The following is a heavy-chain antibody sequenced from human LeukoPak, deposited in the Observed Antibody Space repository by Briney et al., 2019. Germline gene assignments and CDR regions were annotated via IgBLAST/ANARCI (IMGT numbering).Heavy chain of an antibody. Sequence: ASVKVSCKASGGTFSSYAISWVRQAPGQGLEWMGRIIPIFGTANYAQKFQGRVTITRNTSISTAYMELSSLRSEDTAVYYCARGPYSSILDWGQGTLVTVSS. D-gene: IGHD6-13*01. CDR1: GGTFSSYA. CDR2: IIPIFGTA. V-gene: IGHV1-69*05. CDR3: ARGPYSSILD. J-gene: IGHJ4*02.